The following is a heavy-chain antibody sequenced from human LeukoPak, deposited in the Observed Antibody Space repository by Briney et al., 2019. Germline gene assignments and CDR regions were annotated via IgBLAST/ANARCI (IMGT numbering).Heavy chain of an antibody. Sequence: PGGSLRLSCVASGFRFRTYAMAWVRQAPGKGLGWVSIISGSGGNTHSADSVKGRFAISRDNSRNTLYLQMNSLTAEDTAVYYCAKATSGSDWYGGADYWGQGTLVTVSS. CDR3: AKATSGSDWYGGADY. CDR1: GFRFRTYA. D-gene: IGHD6-19*01. V-gene: IGHV3-23*01. J-gene: IGHJ4*02. CDR2: ISGSGGNT.